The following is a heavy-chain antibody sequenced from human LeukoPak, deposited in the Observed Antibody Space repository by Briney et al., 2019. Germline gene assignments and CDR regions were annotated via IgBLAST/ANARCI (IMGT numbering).Heavy chain of an antibody. CDR3: AKRGGSYYYYYYMDV. J-gene: IGHJ6*03. V-gene: IGHV3-23*01. CDR2: ISGSGGST. Sequence: GGSLGLSCAASGFTFSSYGMSWVRQAPGKGLEWVSAISGSGGSTYYADSVKGRFTISRDNSKNTLYLQMNSLRAEDTAVYYCAKRGGSYYYYYYMDVWGKGTTVTISS. CDR1: GFTFSSYG. D-gene: IGHD3-10*01.